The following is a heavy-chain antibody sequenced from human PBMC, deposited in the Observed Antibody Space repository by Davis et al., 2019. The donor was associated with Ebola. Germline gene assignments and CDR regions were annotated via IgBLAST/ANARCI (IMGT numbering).Heavy chain of an antibody. V-gene: IGHV3-53*05. CDR3: AKDRHQLANNKIYYFDY. Sequence: AGSLRLSCTASGFTVTMNYMSWVRQAPGKGLEWVSVIYTDGRTDYADSVKGRFTISRDNSRNTVYLQMNSLRPEDTAVYYCAKDRHQLANNKIYYFDYWGHGTLVTVSS. J-gene: IGHJ4*01. CDR1: GFTVTMNY. CDR2: IYTDGRT. D-gene: IGHD2-15*01.